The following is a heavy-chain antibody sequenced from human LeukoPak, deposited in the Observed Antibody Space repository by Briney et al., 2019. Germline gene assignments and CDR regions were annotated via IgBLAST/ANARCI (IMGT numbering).Heavy chain of an antibody. V-gene: IGHV1-18*01. CDR2: ISAYNGTT. CDR1: GPPFTSYG. CDR3: ARAYSSSWHHDY. J-gene: IGHJ4*02. D-gene: IGHD6-13*01. Sequence: ASVKVSGNPAGPPFTSYGISRVRQSPRHRREGMGWISAYNGTTTYAQKLQGRVTMTTDTSTSTAYMELRSLRSDDTAVYYCARAYSSSWHHDYWGQGTLVTVSS.